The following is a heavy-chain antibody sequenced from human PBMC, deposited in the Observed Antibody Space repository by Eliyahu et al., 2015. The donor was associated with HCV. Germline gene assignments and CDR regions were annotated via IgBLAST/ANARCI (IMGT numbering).Heavy chain of an antibody. Sequence: EVQLVESGGGLVQPGGSLRLSCAASGFTFSDYAMHWVRQAPGKGLEYVSAISSNGGNTYYANSVKGRFTISRDNSKNTLYLQMGSLRAEDMAVYYCARVRIPAALFGAVDIWGQGTMVTVSS. D-gene: IGHD2-2*01. CDR1: GFTFSDYA. J-gene: IGHJ3*02. CDR2: ISSNGGNT. CDR3: ARVRIPAALFGAVDI. V-gene: IGHV3-64*01.